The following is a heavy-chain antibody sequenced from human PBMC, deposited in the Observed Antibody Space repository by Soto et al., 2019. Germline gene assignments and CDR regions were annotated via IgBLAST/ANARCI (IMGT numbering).Heavy chain of an antibody. D-gene: IGHD3-10*01. V-gene: IGHV3-30*18. Sequence: SLRLSCAASGFTFSSYGMHWVRQAPGKGLEWVAVISYDGSNKYYADSVKGRFTISRDNSKNTLYLQMNSLRAEDTAVYYCAKEAVAGSGSYRIVLDYWGQGTLVTVSS. CDR2: ISYDGSNK. CDR1: GFTFSSYG. CDR3: AKEAVAGSGSYRIVLDY. J-gene: IGHJ4*02.